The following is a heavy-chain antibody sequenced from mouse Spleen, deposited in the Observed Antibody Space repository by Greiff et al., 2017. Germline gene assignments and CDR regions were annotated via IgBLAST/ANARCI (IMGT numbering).Heavy chain of an antibody. CDR2: ISSGGGNT. V-gene: IGHV5-9*04. CDR3: ARHRSYYGIDY. D-gene: IGHD2-10*01. CDR1: GFTFSSYA. J-gene: IGHJ2*01. Sequence: EVKVVESGGGLVKLGGSLKLSCAASGFTFSSYAMSWVRQTPEKRLEWVATISSGGGNTYYPDSVKGRFTISRDNAKNTLYLQMSSLKSEDTAMYYCARHRSYYGIDYWGQGTTLTVSS.